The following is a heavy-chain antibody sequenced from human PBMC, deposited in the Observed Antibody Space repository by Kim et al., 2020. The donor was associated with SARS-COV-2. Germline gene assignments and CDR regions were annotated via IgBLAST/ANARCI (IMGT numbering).Heavy chain of an antibody. CDR1: GFTFSSYD. CDR3: VSEVDYISSAFGLDP. Sequence: GGSLRLSCVVSGFTFSSYDMHWVRQAAGRGLEWVSAINVSGRTYYSESVKGRFTISRENAKNSLYLQMNSLTAGDTAMYYCVSEVDYISSAFGLDPWGQGTPVTVSS. CDR2: INVSGRT. D-gene: IGHD3-22*01. V-gene: IGHV3-13*01. J-gene: IGHJ5*02.